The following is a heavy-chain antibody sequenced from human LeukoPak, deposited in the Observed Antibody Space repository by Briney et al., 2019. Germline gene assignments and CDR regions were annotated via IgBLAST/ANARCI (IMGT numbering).Heavy chain of an antibody. CDR3: ATYLRNTAAGYYYFEY. CDR2: IKQDGGEI. J-gene: IGHJ4*02. D-gene: IGHD6-13*01. V-gene: IGHV3-7*01. Sequence: GGSLRLSCAASGFIFSSYSMSWVRQAPGKGLEWVANIKQDGGEIYYVDSVKGRFTISRDNAKNSVSLQMNSLRAEDTAIYYCATYLRNTAAGYYYFEYWGQGTLVTVSS. CDR1: GFIFSSYS.